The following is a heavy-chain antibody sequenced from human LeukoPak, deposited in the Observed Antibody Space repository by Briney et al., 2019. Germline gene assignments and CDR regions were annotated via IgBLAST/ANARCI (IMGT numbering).Heavy chain of an antibody. CDR3: ARAPADDMVVVVAATIGPDYFDY. Sequence: SETLSLTCTVSGGSISNSCYYWIRIRQHPVKGLEWIGYIDYSGSTYYNPSLKSPVTISVDTSKNQFSLKLSSVTAADTALYYYARAPADDMVVVVAATIGPDYFDYWGQGTLVTVSS. J-gene: IGHJ4*02. CDR2: IDYSGST. V-gene: IGHV4-31*01. D-gene: IGHD2-15*01. CDR1: GGSISNSCYY.